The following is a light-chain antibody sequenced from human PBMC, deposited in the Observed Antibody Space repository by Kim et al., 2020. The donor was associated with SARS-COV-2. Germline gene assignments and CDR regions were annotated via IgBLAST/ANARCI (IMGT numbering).Light chain of an antibody. J-gene: IGKJ5*01. Sequence: GDRGAGGGRGGEVRYGDLGWDRQKPGKGPKRLVYAAATLEGGVPSRVSGRGSGTDFTLTISSLQPEDFATYFCQQLNSYPITFGQGTRLEIK. V-gene: IGKV1-9*01. CDR2: AAA. CDR3: QQLNSYPIT. CDR1: EVRYGD.